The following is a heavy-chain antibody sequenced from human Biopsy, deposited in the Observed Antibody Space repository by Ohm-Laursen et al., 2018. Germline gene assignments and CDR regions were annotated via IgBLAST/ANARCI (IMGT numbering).Heavy chain of an antibody. CDR1: GGYISHYY. CDR3: ARAPPLIRGVVESWFDP. Sequence: GTLSLTCTVSGGYISHYYWTWIRQPAGQGLEWIGRIYITGETDYNPSLKSRVTMSVDSSKKQLSLKLKPVTAADTAIYYCARAPPLIRGVVESWFDPWGQGILVTVSS. CDR2: IYITGET. J-gene: IGHJ5*02. D-gene: IGHD3-10*01. V-gene: IGHV4-4*07.